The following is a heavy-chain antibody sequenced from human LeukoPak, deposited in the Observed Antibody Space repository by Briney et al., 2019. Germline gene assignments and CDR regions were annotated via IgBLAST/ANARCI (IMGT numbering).Heavy chain of an antibody. J-gene: IGHJ4*02. CDR3: ARFSGASQMAY. Sequence: SQTLSLTCTVSGGSISSGGYYWSWIRQHPGKGLEWIGYIYYSGSTYYNPSLKSRLTISVDTSKNQFSLNLSSVTAADTAVYYCARFSGASQMAYWGQGALLAVSS. CDR1: GGSISSGGYY. V-gene: IGHV4-31*03. D-gene: IGHD2-15*01. CDR2: IYYSGST.